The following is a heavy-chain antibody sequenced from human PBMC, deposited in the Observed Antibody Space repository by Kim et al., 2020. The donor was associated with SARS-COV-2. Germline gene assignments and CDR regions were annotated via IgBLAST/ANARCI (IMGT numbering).Heavy chain of an antibody. Sequence: KSRVTISVDKSKNQFSLKLSSVTAADTAVYYCARAACSGGSCYSASWFDPWGQGTLVTVSS. J-gene: IGHJ5*02. D-gene: IGHD2-15*01. CDR3: ARAACSGGSCYSASWFDP. V-gene: IGHV4-4*02.